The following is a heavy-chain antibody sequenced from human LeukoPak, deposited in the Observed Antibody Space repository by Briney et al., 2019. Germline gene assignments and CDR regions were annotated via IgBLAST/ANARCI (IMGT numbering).Heavy chain of an antibody. J-gene: IGHJ1*01. V-gene: IGHV4-4*07. CDR2: MHTSGST. CDR1: GGSITNYY. Sequence: SETLSLTCTVSGGSITNYYWSWVRQPAGKGREGIGRMHTSGSTNYNPSLKSRVTMSVDTSKNQCSLKLTSVTAADTAVYYCARDRYYSDSTAYYYPGWGQGTLGTVSA. CDR3: ARDRYYSDSTAYYYPG. D-gene: IGHD3-22*01.